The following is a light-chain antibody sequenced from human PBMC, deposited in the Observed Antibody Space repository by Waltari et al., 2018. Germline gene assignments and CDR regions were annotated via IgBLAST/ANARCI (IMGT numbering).Light chain of an antibody. V-gene: IGKV3-20*01. CDR3: QHYVRLPAT. Sequence: EIVLTQSPGTLSLSPGERATLSCRASQSVSRTLAWYQQKPGQAPRLLIDGASTRATGIPERFSGGGSGTDFSLTISRLEPEDFALYYCQHYVRLPATFGQGTKVEIK. J-gene: IGKJ1*01. CDR2: GAS. CDR1: QSVSRT.